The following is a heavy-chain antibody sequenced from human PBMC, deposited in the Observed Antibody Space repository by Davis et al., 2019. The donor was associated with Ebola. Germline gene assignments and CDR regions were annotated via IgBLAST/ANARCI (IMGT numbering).Heavy chain of an antibody. CDR1: GFTFSSYA. CDR2: LSSDGTNK. D-gene: IGHD3-3*01. Sequence: GGSLRLSCAASGFTFSSYAMHWVRQAPGKGLERVAVLSSDGTNKYYADSVKRRFTISRDNSKKTMYLQMNSLRAEDTAVYYCARSGLSFGVVKYHYGMDVWGKGTTVTVSS. V-gene: IGHV3-30*04. J-gene: IGHJ6*04. CDR3: ARSGLSFGVVKYHYGMDV.